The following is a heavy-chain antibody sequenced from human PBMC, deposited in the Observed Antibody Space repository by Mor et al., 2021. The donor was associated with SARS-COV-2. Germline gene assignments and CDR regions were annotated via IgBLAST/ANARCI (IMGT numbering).Heavy chain of an antibody. D-gene: IGHD4-17*01. V-gene: IGHV3-73*01. CDR3: TSSYYGDYVGYYYYYGMDV. Sequence: AYAASVKGRFTISRDDSKNTAYLQMNSLKTEDTAVYYCTSSYYGDYVGYYYYYGMDVWGQGTTVTVSS. J-gene: IGHJ6*02.